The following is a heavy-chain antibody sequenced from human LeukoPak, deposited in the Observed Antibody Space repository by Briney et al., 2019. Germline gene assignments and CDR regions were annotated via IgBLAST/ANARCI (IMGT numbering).Heavy chain of an antibody. V-gene: IGHV1-69*04. CDR2: IIPILGIA. CDR3: ARDGYSYGPGIDY. J-gene: IGHJ4*02. Sequence: GASVKVSCKASGGTFSSYAISWVRQAPGQGLEWMGRIIPILGIANYAQKFQGRVTITADKSTGTAYMELSSLRSEDTAVYYCARDGYSYGPGIDYWGQGTLVTVSS. D-gene: IGHD5-18*01. CDR1: GGTFSSYA.